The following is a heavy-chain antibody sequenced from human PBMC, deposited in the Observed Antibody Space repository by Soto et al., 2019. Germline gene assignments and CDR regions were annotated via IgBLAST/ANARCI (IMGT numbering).Heavy chain of an antibody. CDR1: GGSINSGDYY. Sequence: SETLSLTCTVSGGSINSGDYYWSCIRKPPGKGLEWIGYIYYSGSTYYNPSLKSRVSISADTSKNQFSLKLSSVTAADTAVYYCARAKGLVTVTTSWFDPWGQGTLVTAS. J-gene: IGHJ5*02. CDR3: ARAKGLVTVTTSWFDP. V-gene: IGHV4-30-4*01. D-gene: IGHD4-17*01. CDR2: IYYSGST.